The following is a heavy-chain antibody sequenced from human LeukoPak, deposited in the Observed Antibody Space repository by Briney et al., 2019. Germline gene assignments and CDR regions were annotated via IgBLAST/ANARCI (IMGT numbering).Heavy chain of an antibody. Sequence: GGSLRLSCAASGFTFSGYAMNWVRQAPGKGLEWVSLIFASGSTTKYADSVKGRFTISRDNSKNTLYLQMNSLRAEDTAVYYCARDRPYSSGWYGNFDYWGQGTLVTVSS. CDR1: GFTFSGYA. CDR3: ARDRPYSSGWYGNFDY. J-gene: IGHJ4*02. D-gene: IGHD6-19*01. V-gene: IGHV3-23*03. CDR2: IFASGSTT.